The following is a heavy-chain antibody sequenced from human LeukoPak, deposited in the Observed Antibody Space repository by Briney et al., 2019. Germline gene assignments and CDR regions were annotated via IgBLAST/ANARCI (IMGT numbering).Heavy chain of an antibody. D-gene: IGHD1-26*01. V-gene: IGHV4-59*01. CDR3: ARGIVGATPYFDY. J-gene: IGHJ4*02. Sequence: SETLSLTCTVSGGSISSYYWSWIRQPPGKVLEWIGYIYYSGSTNYNPSGKSRVTISVDPSTNQFSLKLSSMPAADTAVYYCARGIVGATPYFDYWGQGTLVTVSS. CDR2: IYYSGST. CDR1: GGSISSYY.